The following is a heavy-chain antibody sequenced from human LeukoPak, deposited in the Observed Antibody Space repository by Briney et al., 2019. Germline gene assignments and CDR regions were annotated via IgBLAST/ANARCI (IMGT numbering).Heavy chain of an antibody. CDR3: ARNDDYYYYGMDV. J-gene: IGHJ6*02. Sequence: SGTLSLTCAVSGGSISSGGYSWSWIRQPPGKGLEWIGYIYHSGSTYYNPSLKSRVTISVDRSKNQFSLKLSSVTAADTAVYYCARNDDYYYYGMDVWGQGTTVTVSS. CDR2: IYHSGST. CDR1: GGSISSGGYS. V-gene: IGHV4-30-2*01.